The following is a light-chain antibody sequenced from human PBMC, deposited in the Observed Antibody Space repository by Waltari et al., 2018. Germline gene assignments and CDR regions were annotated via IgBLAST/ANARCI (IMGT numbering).Light chain of an antibody. CDR3: QQSFSSPWT. CDR1: QNIRTY. CDR2: VAS. Sequence: SHMTQSPSSLSASVGDTVTVTCRASQNIRTYLNRYQQKTAKAPKLLINVASTLQRGVPSRFRGSASGTEFTLTVTNLQPDDFATYFCQQSFSSPWTFGQGTRVEIK. V-gene: IGKV1-39*01. J-gene: IGKJ1*01.